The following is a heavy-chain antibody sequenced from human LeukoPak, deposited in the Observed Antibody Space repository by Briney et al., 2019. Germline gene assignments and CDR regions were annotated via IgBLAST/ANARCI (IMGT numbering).Heavy chain of an antibody. CDR2: ISGYNGNT. J-gene: IGHJ3*02. V-gene: IGHV1-18*01. CDR1: GYVFTSYG. Sequence: ASVKVSCKASGYVFTSYGISWVRQAPGQGLEWMGWISGYNGNTHYAQNLQGRVTMTTDTSTSTAYMELRSLRSDDTAVYYCAREGPRVSASDIWGQGTMVTVSS. CDR3: AREGPRVSASDI.